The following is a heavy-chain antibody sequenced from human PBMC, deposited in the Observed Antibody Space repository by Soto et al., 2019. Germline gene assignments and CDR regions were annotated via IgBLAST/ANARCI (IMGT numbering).Heavy chain of an antibody. V-gene: IGHV4-59*08. D-gene: IGHD3-10*01. CDR2: ISYIGST. CDR3: ARRDGYYGSGTYYHYMAV. J-gene: IGHJ6*03. CDR1: GGSISSYY. Sequence: PSETMSLTCTVSGGSISSYYWSWIRQPPGRGLEWIGYISYIGSTNYSPSLKSRVTISVDTSKNQFSLKLSSVTAADTALYYCARRDGYYGSGTYYHYMAVWGNGTTFTVSS.